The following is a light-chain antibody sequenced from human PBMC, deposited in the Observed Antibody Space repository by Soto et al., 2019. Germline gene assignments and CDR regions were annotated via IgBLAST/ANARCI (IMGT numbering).Light chain of an antibody. Sequence: EIVMTQSPATLSVSPGERATLSCSASQTVGTNLAWYRQKPGQAPRPLIDGASTRATGIPARFSGTGSGTEFHLTISSLQSEDFAVYYCQQYENWPLTFGPGTKVDIK. CDR3: QQYENWPLT. CDR2: GAS. V-gene: IGKV3-15*01. J-gene: IGKJ3*01. CDR1: QTVGTN.